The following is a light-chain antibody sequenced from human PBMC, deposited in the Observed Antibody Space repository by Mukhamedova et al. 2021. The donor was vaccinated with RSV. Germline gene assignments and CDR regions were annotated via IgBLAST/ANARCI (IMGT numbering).Light chain of an antibody. CDR2: GAS. CDR3: QQYGSSPPLT. J-gene: IGKJ4*01. V-gene: IGKV3-20*01. Sequence: GRATLSCRASQCVSSSYLAWYQQKPGQAPRLLIYGASSRATGIPDRFSGSGSGTDFTLTISRLEPEDFAVYYCQQYGSSPPLTFGG. CDR1: QCVSSSY.